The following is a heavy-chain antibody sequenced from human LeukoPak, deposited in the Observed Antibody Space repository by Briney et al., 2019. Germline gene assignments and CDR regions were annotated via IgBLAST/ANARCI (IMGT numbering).Heavy chain of an antibody. CDR1: GGSINNYY. Sequence: PSETLSLTCTVSGGSINNYYWSWIRQPAGKGLEWIGRIYTRGSTNYNPSLKSRVTMSVDTSKNQFSLKLSSVTAADTAVYYCASGRYCSAAICSGGDAFDIWGQGTMVSVSS. J-gene: IGHJ3*02. D-gene: IGHD2-2*01. V-gene: IGHV4-4*07. CDR3: ASGRYCSAAICSGGDAFDI. CDR2: IYTRGST.